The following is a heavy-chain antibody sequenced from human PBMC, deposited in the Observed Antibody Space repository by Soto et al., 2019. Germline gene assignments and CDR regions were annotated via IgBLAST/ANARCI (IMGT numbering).Heavy chain of an antibody. CDR1: GGSISSSSYY. Sequence: QLQLQESGPGLVKPSETLSLTCTVSGGSISSSSYYWGWIRQPPGKGLEWIGSTYYSGSTYYNPSLKSRVTISVDTSKNQFSLKLSSVTAADTAVYYCARRARPMGCSGGSCYDPSFDYWGQGTLVTVSS. D-gene: IGHD2-15*01. V-gene: IGHV4-39*01. CDR2: TYYSGST. CDR3: ARRARPMGCSGGSCYDPSFDY. J-gene: IGHJ4*02.